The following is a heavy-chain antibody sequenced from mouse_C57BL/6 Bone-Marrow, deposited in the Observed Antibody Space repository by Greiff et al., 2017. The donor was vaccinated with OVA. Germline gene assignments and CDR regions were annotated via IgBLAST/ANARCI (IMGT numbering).Heavy chain of an antibody. V-gene: IGHV1-42*01. CDR2: INPSTGGT. CDR1: GYSFTGYY. Sequence: VQLQQSGPELVKPGASVKISCKASGYSFTGYYMNWVKQSPEKSLEWIGEINPSTGGTTSNQKFKAKATLTVDKSSSTAYMQLTSLTSEDSAVYYWARGDYYSNYAYLDYWGQGTTLTVSS. J-gene: IGHJ2*01. D-gene: IGHD2-5*01. CDR3: ARGDYYSNYAYLDY.